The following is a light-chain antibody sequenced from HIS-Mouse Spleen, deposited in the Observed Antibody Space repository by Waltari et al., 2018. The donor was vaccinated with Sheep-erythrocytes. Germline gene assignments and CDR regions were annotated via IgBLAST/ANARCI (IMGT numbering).Light chain of an antibody. V-gene: IGLV3-1*01. J-gene: IGLJ1*01. Sequence: SYELTQPPSVSVSPGQTASITCSGDKLGDKYACWYQQKPGQSPVLVIYQDSKRPSGIPERFPGSNSGNTATLTISGTQAMDEADYYCQARDSSTFSYVFGTGTKVTVL. CDR3: QARDSSTFSYV. CDR2: QDS. CDR1: KLGDKY.